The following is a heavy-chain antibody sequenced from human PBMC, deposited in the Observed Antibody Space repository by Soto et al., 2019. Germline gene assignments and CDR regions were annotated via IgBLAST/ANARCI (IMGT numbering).Heavy chain of an antibody. CDR2: VNYSGST. V-gene: IGHV4-34*01. J-gene: IGHJ1*01. D-gene: IGHD5-12*01. Sequence: SETLSLTCSVYGGSLSGYYWSWIRQPPGKGLEWIGEVNYSGSTNDNPSLNPSLESRVTISVDTSKNQFALKLSSVTAADTAVYYCARGIVTTGAEYFQLWGQGTLVTVSS. CDR3: ARGIVTTGAEYFQL. CDR1: GGSLSGYY.